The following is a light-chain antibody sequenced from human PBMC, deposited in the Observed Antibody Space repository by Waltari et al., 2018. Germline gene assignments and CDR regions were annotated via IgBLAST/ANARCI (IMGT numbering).Light chain of an antibody. V-gene: IGLV6-57*04. J-gene: IGLJ3*02. Sequence: NFMLTQPHSVSGSPGETVTISCTRSRGSIYRKYVQWYQQRPGSAPTTVIYEDKQRPFGVPDRFSGSIDSSSNSASLTISGLKTEDEAEYYCQSYDTNNRVFGGGTMLTVL. CDR2: EDK. CDR1: RGSIYRKY. CDR3: QSYDTNNRV.